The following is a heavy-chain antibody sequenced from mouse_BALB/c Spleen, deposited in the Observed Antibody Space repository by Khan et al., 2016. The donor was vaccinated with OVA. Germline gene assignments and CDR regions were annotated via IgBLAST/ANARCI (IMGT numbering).Heavy chain of an antibody. Sequence: VQLQQSGTVLARPGASVKMSCKGSGYTFTNYWMHWVKQRPGQGLEWIGVIYPGNSDTNYNQKFKGKAKLTAVTSTSTAYMELNSLKNEDSAVYYCTRNGFGNYESWDYWGQGTTLTVSS. CDR3: TRNGFGNYESWDY. CDR1: GYTFTNYW. J-gene: IGHJ2*01. D-gene: IGHD2-1*01. CDR2: IYPGNSDT. V-gene: IGHV1-5*01.